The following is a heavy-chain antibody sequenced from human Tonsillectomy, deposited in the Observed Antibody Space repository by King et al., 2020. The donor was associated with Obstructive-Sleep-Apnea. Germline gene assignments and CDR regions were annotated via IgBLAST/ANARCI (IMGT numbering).Heavy chain of an antibody. V-gene: IGHV3-30*04. CDR3: ARDSTFSARALLY. CDR1: GFTFSSYA. J-gene: IGHJ4*02. D-gene: IGHD6-25*01. CDR2: ISYDGSNK. Sequence: VQLVESGGGVVQPGRSLRLSCAASGFTFSSYAMHWVRQAPGKGLEWVAVISYDGSNKYYADSVKGRFTISRENSKNTLYLQMNSLRAEDTAVYYCARDSTFSARALLYWGQGTLVTVSS.